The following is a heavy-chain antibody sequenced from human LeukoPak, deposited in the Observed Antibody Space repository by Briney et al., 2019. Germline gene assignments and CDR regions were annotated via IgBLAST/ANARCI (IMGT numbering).Heavy chain of an antibody. J-gene: IGHJ4*02. CDR1: GFTLSSYA. D-gene: IGHD6-19*01. V-gene: IGHV3-23*01. CDR2: ISGNAGST. CDR3: AKGSSSGRY. Sequence: GGSLRLSCAASGFTLSSYAMSWVRQAPGKGLEWVSLISGNAGSTYYADSVKGRFTISRDNSKNTLYLQMNSLRAEDTAVYYCAKGSSSGRYWGQGTLVTVSS.